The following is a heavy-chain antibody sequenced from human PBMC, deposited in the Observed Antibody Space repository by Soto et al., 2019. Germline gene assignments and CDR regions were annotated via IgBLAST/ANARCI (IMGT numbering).Heavy chain of an antibody. CDR1: GYTFTSYA. J-gene: IGHJ4*02. Sequence: QVQLVQSGAEEKKPGASVKVSCKASGYTFTSYAMHWVRQAPGQRLEWMGWINAGNGNTKYSQKLQGRVTITRDTSASTAYMELSSLGSEDTAVYYCAGDFSDWGQGTLVTVSS. CDR2: INAGNGNT. CDR3: AGDFSD. V-gene: IGHV1-3*05.